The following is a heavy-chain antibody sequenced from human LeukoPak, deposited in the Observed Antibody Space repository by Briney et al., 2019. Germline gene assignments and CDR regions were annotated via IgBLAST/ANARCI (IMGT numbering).Heavy chain of an antibody. CDR2: INHSGST. V-gene: IGHV4-34*01. J-gene: IGHJ4*02. CDR3: ARVGTYYDFWSGYYTKPIDY. Sequence: SETLSLTCAVYGGSFSGYYWSWIRQPPGKGLEWIGEINHSGSTNYNPSLKSRVTISVDTSKNQLSLKLSSVTAADTAVYYCARVGTYYDFWSGYYTKPIDYWGQGTLVTVSS. D-gene: IGHD3-3*01. CDR1: GGSFSGYY.